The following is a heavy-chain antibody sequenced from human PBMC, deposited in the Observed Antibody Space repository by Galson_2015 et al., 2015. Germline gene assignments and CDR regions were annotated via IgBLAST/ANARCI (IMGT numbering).Heavy chain of an antibody. Sequence: SLRLSCAASGLTFSSYAMSWVRQAPGKGLEWVSAISGSGGSTYYADSVKGRFTISRDNSKNTLYLQMNSLRAEDTAVYYCAKDPTRFGAAPRYGMDVWGQGTTVTVSS. J-gene: IGHJ6*02. D-gene: IGHD3-10*01. CDR3: AKDPTRFGAAPRYGMDV. CDR1: GLTFSSYA. V-gene: IGHV3-23*01. CDR2: ISGSGGST.